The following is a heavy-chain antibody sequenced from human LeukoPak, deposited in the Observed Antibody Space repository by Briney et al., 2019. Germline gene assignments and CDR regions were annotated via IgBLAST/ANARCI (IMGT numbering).Heavy chain of an antibody. Sequence: PSGTLSLTCAVSGGSISSGYWWSWVRQPPGKGLEWIGEINHSGSTNYNPSLKSRVTISVDTSKNQFSLKLSSVTAADTAVYYCARGAGWGVHGGGYYYYYMDVWGKGTTVTISS. V-gene: IGHV4-4*02. J-gene: IGHJ6*03. CDR1: GGSISSGYW. CDR2: INHSGST. CDR3: ARGAGWGVHGGGYYYYYMDV. D-gene: IGHD3-16*01.